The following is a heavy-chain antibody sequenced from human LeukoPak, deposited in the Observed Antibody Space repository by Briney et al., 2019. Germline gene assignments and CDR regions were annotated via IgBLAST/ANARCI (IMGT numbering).Heavy chain of an antibody. Sequence: GASVKVSCKASGYSFTDSYMHWVGQAPRQGCEWMGWINPSTGDTKYAKMFQGRVTLTTGASINTAYMELCGPIPADTAVYFCVSAYDQWGQGTLVTVSS. CDR1: GYSFTDSY. V-gene: IGHV1-2*02. CDR3: VSAYDQ. J-gene: IGHJ5*02. CDR2: INPSTGDT.